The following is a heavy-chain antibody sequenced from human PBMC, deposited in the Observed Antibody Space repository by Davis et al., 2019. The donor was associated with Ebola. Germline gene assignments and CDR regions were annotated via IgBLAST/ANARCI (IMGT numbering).Heavy chain of an antibody. Sequence: PGGSLRLSCKGSGYNFPNFWIGWVRQMHGKGLEWMGITHPGDSDTRYSPSFQGQVMISADKSINTAYLQWSSLRASDTAMYYCARQKSWGSSWYLAYWGQGTLVTVSS. D-gene: IGHD6-13*01. V-gene: IGHV5-51*01. J-gene: IGHJ4*02. CDR3: ARQKSWGSSWYLAY. CDR1: GYNFPNFW. CDR2: THPGDSDT.